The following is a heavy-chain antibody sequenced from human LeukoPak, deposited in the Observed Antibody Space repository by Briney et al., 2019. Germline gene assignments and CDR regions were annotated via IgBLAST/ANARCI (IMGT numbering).Heavy chain of an antibody. CDR1: GFTFSSYA. Sequence: EGSLRLSCAASGFTFSSYAMSWVRQAPGKGLEWVSAISGSGGSTYYADSVKGRFTISRDNSKNTLYLQMNSLRAEDTAVYYCAKAGYCSSTSCYRVSGDAFDIWGQGTMVTVSS. CDR2: ISGSGGST. CDR3: AKAGYCSSTSCYRVSGDAFDI. V-gene: IGHV3-23*01. J-gene: IGHJ3*02. D-gene: IGHD2-2*01.